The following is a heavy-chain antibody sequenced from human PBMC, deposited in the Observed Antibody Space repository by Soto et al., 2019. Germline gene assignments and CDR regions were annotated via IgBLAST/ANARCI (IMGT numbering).Heavy chain of an antibody. Sequence: PGGSLRLSCAASGFTFSSYAMSWVRQAPGKGLEWVSAISGSGGSTYYADSVKGRFTISRDNSKNTLYLQMNSLRAEDTAVYYCAKYRANDYGAPTGAFDIWGQGTMVTVSS. V-gene: IGHV3-23*01. J-gene: IGHJ3*02. CDR2: ISGSGGST. CDR1: GFTFSSYA. CDR3: AKYRANDYGAPTGAFDI. D-gene: IGHD4-17*01.